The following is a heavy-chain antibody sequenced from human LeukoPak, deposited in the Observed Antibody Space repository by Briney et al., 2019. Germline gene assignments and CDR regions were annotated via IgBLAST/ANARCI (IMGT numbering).Heavy chain of an antibody. D-gene: IGHD5-18*01. V-gene: IGHV3-21*01. CDR3: ARDLYSYGYVNWFDP. J-gene: IGHJ5*02. Sequence: PGGSLRLSCAASGFTFSSYSMNWVRQAPGKGLEWVSSISSSSSYIYYADSVKGRFTISRDNAKNSLYLQMNSLRAEDTAVYYSARDLYSYGYVNWFDPWGQGTLVTVSS. CDR2: ISSSSSYI. CDR1: GFTFSSYS.